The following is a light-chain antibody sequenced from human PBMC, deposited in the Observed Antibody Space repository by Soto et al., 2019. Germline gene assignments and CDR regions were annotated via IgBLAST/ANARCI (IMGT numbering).Light chain of an antibody. CDR1: SGSVSTSYY. V-gene: IGLV8-61*01. CDR2: NTN. CDR3: VLYMGSGTWV. Sequence: QTVVTQEPSFSVSPGRTVTLTCGLSSGSVSTSYYPSWYQQTPGQAPRTLIYNTNTRSSGVPDRFSGSILGNKAALTITGAQADDESDYYCVLYMGSGTWVFGGGTKGPS. J-gene: IGLJ3*02.